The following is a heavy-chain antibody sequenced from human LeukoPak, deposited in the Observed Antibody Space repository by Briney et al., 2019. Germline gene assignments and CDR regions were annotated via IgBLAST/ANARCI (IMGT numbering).Heavy chain of an antibody. CDR2: INPSGGST. D-gene: IGHD6-19*01. CDR3: ARDRRLYSSGWYQYDYYYGMDV. CDR1: GYTFTSYY. Sequence: ASVKVSCKASGYTFTSYYMHWVRHAPGQGLEWMGIINPSGGSTSYAQKFQGRVTMTRDTSTSTVYMELSSLRSEDTAVYYCARDRRLYSSGWYQYDYYYGMDVWGQGTTVTVSS. J-gene: IGHJ6*02. V-gene: IGHV1-46*01.